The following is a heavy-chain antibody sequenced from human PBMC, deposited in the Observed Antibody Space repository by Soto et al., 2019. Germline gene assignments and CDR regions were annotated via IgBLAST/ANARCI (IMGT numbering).Heavy chain of an antibody. CDR2: INAGNGNT. CDR3: ARSIVVVTALDY. J-gene: IGHJ4*02. CDR1: GYTFTSYA. D-gene: IGHD2-21*02. V-gene: IGHV1-3*01. Sequence: ASLKVSCKASGYTFTSYAMHWARQAPGQRLEWMGWINAGNGNTKYSQKFQGRVTITRDTSASTAYMELSSLRSEDTAVYYCARSIVVVTALDYWGQGTLASV.